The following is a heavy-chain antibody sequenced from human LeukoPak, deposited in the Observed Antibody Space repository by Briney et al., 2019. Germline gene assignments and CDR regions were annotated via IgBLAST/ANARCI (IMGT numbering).Heavy chain of an antibody. D-gene: IGHD2-2*02. CDR1: GYTFTSYD. CDR2: MNPNSGNT. CDR3: ARGCSSTSCHTGNWNDY. J-gene: IGHJ4*02. V-gene: IGHV1-8*01. Sequence: ASVKVSCKASGYTFTSYDINWVRQATGQGLEWMGWMNPNSGNTGYAQKFQGRVTMTRNTSISTAYMELSSLRSEDTAVYYCARGCSSTSCHTGNWNDYWGQGTLVTVS.